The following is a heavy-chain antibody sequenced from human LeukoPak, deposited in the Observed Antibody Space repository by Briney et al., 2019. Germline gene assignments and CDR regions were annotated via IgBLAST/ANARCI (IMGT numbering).Heavy chain of an antibody. D-gene: IGHD3-9*01. V-gene: IGHV1-46*01. CDR3: TTDTRARFFDWVFSK. Sequence: ASVKVSCKASGYTFTSYYMHWVRQAPGQGLEWMGIINPSGGSTSYAQKFQDRVTMTEDTYTATAYMELSSLRSEDTAVYYCTTDTRARFFDWVFSKWGQGTLVIVSS. J-gene: IGHJ1*01. CDR1: GYTFTSYY. CDR2: INPSGGST.